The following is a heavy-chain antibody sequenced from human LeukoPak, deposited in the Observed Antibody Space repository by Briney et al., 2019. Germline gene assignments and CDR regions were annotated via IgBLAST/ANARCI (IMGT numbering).Heavy chain of an antibody. J-gene: IGHJ4*02. D-gene: IGHD6-19*01. V-gene: IGHV1-2*02. Sequence: ASVKVSCKASGYIFTGYYMHWVRQAPGQGLEWMGWINPNSGDTNYAQKFQGRVTMTRDTSISTAYMELSRLRSDDTAVYYCARGQQWLEAFDYWGLGTLVTVSS. CDR1: GYIFTGYY. CDR3: ARGQQWLEAFDY. CDR2: INPNSGDT.